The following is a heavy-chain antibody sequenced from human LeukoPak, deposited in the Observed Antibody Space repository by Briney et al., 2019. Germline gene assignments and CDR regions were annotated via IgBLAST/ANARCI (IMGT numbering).Heavy chain of an antibody. Sequence: SETLSLTCTVSGGSLTNYFWSWIRQPPGTGLEWIGHIHSSGSPHYNPSFESRVTTLVDTSKNQFSLNLNSVTAADTAVYYCTRHPGGNDAHRFDYWGQGLLVTVSS. J-gene: IGHJ4*02. V-gene: IGHV4-59*08. CDR3: TRHPGGNDAHRFDY. CDR2: IHSSGSP. D-gene: IGHD4-23*01. CDR1: GGSLTNYF.